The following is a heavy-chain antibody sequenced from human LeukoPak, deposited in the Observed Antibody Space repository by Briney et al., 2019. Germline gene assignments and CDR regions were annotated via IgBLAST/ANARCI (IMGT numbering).Heavy chain of an antibody. J-gene: IGHJ1*01. Sequence: SETLSLTCTVSGGSISSYYWSWIRQPPGKGLEWIGYIYYSGSTNYNPSLKSRVTISVDTSKNQFSLKLSSVTAADTAVYYCARRYSGSYYVYFQHWGQGTLVTVSS. D-gene: IGHD1-26*01. CDR3: ARRYSGSYYVYFQH. CDR1: GGSISSYY. CDR2: IYYSGST. V-gene: IGHV4-59*12.